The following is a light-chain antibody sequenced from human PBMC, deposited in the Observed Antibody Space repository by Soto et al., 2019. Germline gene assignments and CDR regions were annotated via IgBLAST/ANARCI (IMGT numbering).Light chain of an antibody. CDR2: DAS. Sequence: EIVLTQSPATLSLSPGERATLSCRASQSVSSYLAWYQQKPGQAPRLLIYDASNRATGIPARFSGSGSGTDFTLAISGLEPEDFAVYYWQQRSEWPNTFGGGTKVEIK. CDR1: QSVSSY. V-gene: IGKV3-11*01. CDR3: QQRSEWPNT. J-gene: IGKJ4*01.